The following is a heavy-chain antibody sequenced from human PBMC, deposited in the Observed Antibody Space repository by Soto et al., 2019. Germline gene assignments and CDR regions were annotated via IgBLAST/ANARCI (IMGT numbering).Heavy chain of an antibody. CDR3: ATEPFDY. CDR2: IGARGFPI. V-gene: IGHV3-48*04. Sequence: AGGSLRLSCAASGFTFSRYGMHWVRQAPGKGLEWVSYIGARGFPIYYADSVRGRFAMSRDNANNSVFLQMDSLRAEDKAQYFCATEPFDYWGRGALVTVSS. J-gene: IGHJ4*02. CDR1: GFTFSRYG.